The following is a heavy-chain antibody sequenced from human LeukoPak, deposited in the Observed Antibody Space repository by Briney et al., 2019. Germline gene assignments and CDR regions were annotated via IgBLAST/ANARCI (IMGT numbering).Heavy chain of an antibody. J-gene: IGHJ6*04. V-gene: IGHV3-23*01. CDR2: SSGSGGST. Sequence: GGSLRLSCASSGCTFSSYAMSGVRQAPGKGLEWVSASSGSGGSTYYADSVKGRFTISRDNSKNPLYLQMNSLRAEDTAVYYCAKVPPINGYDPYYYYGMDVWGKGTTVTVSS. CDR3: AKVPPINGYDPYYYYGMDV. D-gene: IGHD5-12*01. CDR1: GCTFSSYA.